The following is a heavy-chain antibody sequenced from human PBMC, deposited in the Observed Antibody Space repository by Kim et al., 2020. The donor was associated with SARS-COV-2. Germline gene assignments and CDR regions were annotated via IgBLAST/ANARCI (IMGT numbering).Heavy chain of an antibody. J-gene: IGHJ5*02. D-gene: IGHD6-13*01. CDR3: ARGGSSSSWYTTLPRNWFDP. CDR1: GDSVSSNSAA. CDR2: TYYRSKWYN. Sequence: SQTLSLTCAISGDSVSSNSAAWNWIRQSPSRGLEWLGRTYYRSKWYNDYAVSVKSRITINPDTSKNRFSLQLNSVTPKDTSVYYCARGGSSSSWYTTLPRNWFDPWGQRTLVTVSS. V-gene: IGHV6-1*01.